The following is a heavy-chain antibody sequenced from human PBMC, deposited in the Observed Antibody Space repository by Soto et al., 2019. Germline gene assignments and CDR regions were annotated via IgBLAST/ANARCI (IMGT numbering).Heavy chain of an antibody. V-gene: IGHV3-23*01. D-gene: IGHD2-2*01. CDR2: ISGSGGST. CDR1: GFTFSSYA. J-gene: IGHJ6*03. CDR3: AKGFHDPVDCSSTSCPGRYYYYYMDV. Sequence: GGSMRLSCAASGFTFSSYAMSWVRQAPGKGLEWVSAISGSGGSTYYADSVKGRFTISRDNSKNTLYLQMNSLRAEDTAVYYCAKGFHDPVDCSSTSCPGRYYYYYMDVWGKGTTVTVSS.